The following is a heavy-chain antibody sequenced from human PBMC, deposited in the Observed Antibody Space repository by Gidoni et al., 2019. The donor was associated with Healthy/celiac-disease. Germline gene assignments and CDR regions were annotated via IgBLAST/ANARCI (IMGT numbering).Heavy chain of an antibody. CDR2: ISSSSSTI. J-gene: IGHJ4*02. V-gene: IGHV3-48*01. CDR1: GFTFSSYS. D-gene: IGHD1-26*01. Sequence: EVQLVESGGGLVQPGGSLRLSCAASGFTFSSYSMNWVRQAPGKGLEWVSYISSSSSTIYYADSVKGRFTISRDNAKNSLYLQMNSLRAEDTAVYYCARESGSYQYYFDYWGQGTLVTVSS. CDR3: ARESGSYQYYFDY.